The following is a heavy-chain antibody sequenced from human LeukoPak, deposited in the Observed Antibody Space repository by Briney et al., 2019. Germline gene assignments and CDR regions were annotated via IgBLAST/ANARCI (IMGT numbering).Heavy chain of an antibody. D-gene: IGHD6-19*01. CDR2: INPNSGGT. J-gene: IGHJ4*01. Sequence: ASVKVSCKASGFTFTGYYMHWVRQAPGQGLEWMGWINPNSGGTNYAQNFQGRVTMTRDTSISTVYMDLSRLRSEDTALYYCAGLSVVAGHFDYWGHGTLVTVSS. CDR1: GFTFTGYY. V-gene: IGHV1-2*02. CDR3: AGLSVVAGHFDY.